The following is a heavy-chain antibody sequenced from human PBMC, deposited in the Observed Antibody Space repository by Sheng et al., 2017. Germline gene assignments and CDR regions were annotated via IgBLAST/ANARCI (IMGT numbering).Heavy chain of an antibody. J-gene: IGHJ3*02. CDR1: GFTFSSYA. CDR2: ISYDGSNK. D-gene: IGHD3-22*01. Sequence: QVQLVESGGGVVQPGRSLRLSCAASGFTFSSYAMHWVRQAPGKGLEWVAVISYDGSNKYYADSVKGRFTISRDNSKNTLYLQMNSLRAEDTAVYYCARDQEYYYDSSGRYGDAFDIWGQG. V-gene: IGHV3-30*01. CDR3: ARDQEYYYDSSGRYGDAFDI.